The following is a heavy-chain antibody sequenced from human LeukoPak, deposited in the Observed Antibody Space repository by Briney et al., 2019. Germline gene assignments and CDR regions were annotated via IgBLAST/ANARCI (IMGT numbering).Heavy chain of an antibody. CDR2: ISGSGGST. CDR1: GFTFSNSA. CDR3: AKGQVFQCDY. D-gene: IGHD2/OR15-2a*01. Sequence: GGSLRLSCAASGFTFSNSAMNWVRQAPGKGLEWVSAISGSGGSTYYANSVKGRFTVSRDNSRNTLYLQMNSLRAEDTAVYYCAKGQVFQCDYWGQGTLVTVSS. J-gene: IGHJ4*02. V-gene: IGHV3-23*01.